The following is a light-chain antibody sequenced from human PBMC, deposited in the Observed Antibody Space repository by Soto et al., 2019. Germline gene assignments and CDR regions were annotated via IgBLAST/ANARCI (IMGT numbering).Light chain of an antibody. Sequence: TQSTATLSLSPGQRAARSCRASQSVSSDLAWYHQKPGQAPRLLIYGASTRATGIPARFSGSGSGTDFTLTITTLQPEDVGIYYCQQCHATPLTFGQGTRLEIK. CDR1: QSVSSD. V-gene: IGKV3-15*01. CDR3: QQCHATPLT. J-gene: IGKJ5*01. CDR2: GAS.